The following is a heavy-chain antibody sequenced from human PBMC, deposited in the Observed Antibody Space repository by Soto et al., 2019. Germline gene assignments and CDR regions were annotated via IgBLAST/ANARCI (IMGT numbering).Heavy chain of an antibody. D-gene: IGHD5-18*01. V-gene: IGHV1-2*04. CDR1: GYTFTGYY. CDR2: INPNSGGT. Sequence: ASVKVSCKASGYTFTGYYMHWVRQAPGQGLEWMGWINPNSGGTNYAQKFQGWVTMTRDTSISTAYMELSRLRSDDTAVYYCASAEHSFVGHYFDYWGHGTLVTVSS. CDR3: ASAEHSFVGHYFDY. J-gene: IGHJ4*01.